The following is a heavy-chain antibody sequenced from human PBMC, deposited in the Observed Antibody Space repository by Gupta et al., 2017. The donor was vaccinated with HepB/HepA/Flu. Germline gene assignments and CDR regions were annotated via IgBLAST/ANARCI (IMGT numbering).Heavy chain of an antibody. Sequence: ESGGGLVQPGGSLRLSCAVSGFSVSTNYMTWVRQAPGRGLEWVSILYTAGSTYYADSVKGRFTVSRDSSENTLFLQMNSLRAEDTAVYYCAKAPGRGTRFDPWGQGTLVTVSS. J-gene: IGHJ5*02. CDR3: AKAPGRGTRFDP. CDR1: GFSVSTNY. V-gene: IGHV3-66*01. CDR2: LYTAGST. D-gene: IGHD1-14*01.